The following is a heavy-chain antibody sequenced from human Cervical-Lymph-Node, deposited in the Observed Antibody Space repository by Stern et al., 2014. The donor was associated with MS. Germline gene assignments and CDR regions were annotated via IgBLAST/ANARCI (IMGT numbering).Heavy chain of an antibody. Sequence: QVQLVQSGAEVKKPGASVKVSCKVSGSTLSEFSMPWARQAPGKGLEWMGNFDPEDGEAIYAQRFQGRVTMTADTSTDTAYMELSSLRSEDTAVYYCATDYNYWGQGTLVTVSS. CDR3: ATDYNY. CDR1: GSTLSEFS. D-gene: IGHD4-11*01. V-gene: IGHV1-24*01. J-gene: IGHJ4*02. CDR2: FDPEDGEA.